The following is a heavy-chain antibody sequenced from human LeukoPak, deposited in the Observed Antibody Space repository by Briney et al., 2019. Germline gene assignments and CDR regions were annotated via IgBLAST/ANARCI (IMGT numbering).Heavy chain of an antibody. CDR1: GGSFSGYY. CDR2: INHSGST. D-gene: IGHD3-22*01. CDR3: AREGYYYYDSSGFDP. J-gene: IGHJ5*02. V-gene: IGHV4-34*01. Sequence: KPSETLSLTCAVYGGSFSGYYWSWIRQPPGKGLEWIGEINHSGSTNYNPSLKSRVTISVDTSKNQFSLKLSSVTAADTAVYYCAREGYYYYDSSGFDPWGQGTLVTVSS.